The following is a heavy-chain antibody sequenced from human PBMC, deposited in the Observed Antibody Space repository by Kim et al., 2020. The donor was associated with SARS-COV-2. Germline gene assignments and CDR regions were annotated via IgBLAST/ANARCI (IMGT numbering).Heavy chain of an antibody. J-gene: IGHJ4*02. CDR3: ATDYXXXAGXXDS. V-gene: IGHV3-30*03. Sequence: GGSLRLSCAASGFIFSNYGMHWVRQAPGKGLXXVAVXSYDGSYKNYADSVKGRXXISRDXXKNTXYLQKNSLRAEETAMYYXATDYXXXAGXXDSWXXGTLVTVSS. CDR1: GFIFSNYG. D-gene: IGHD6-13*01. CDR2: XSYDGSYK.